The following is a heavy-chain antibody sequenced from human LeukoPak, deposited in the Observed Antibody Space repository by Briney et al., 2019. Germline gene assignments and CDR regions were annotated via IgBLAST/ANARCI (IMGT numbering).Heavy chain of an antibody. J-gene: IGHJ6*02. D-gene: IGHD6-13*01. Sequence: GASVKVSCKVSGYTLTSYYMHWVRQAPGQGLEWMGIINPSDGSTSSAQKFQGRVTMTRDTSTSTVYMELSSLRSEDTAVYYCASRSSSWPADYYYYGMDVWGQGTTVTVSS. CDR1: GYTLTSYY. V-gene: IGHV1-46*01. CDR2: INPSDGST. CDR3: ASRSSSWPADYYYYGMDV.